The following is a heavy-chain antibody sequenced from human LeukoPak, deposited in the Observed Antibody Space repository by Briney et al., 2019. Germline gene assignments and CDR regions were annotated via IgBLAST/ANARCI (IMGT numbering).Heavy chain of an antibody. CDR3: AKDLFRWSFDY. D-gene: IGHD6-13*01. CDR1: GFTFSKNA. J-gene: IGHJ4*02. CDR2: IGSDDNK. V-gene: IGHV3-23*01. Sequence: GGSLRLSCTASGFTFSKNAMAWIRQAPGKGLEWVSGIGSDDNKHYGDAVKGRFTISRDNTENTVYLQMNSLRAEDTAVYYCAKDLFRWSFDYWGQGMLVTVSS.